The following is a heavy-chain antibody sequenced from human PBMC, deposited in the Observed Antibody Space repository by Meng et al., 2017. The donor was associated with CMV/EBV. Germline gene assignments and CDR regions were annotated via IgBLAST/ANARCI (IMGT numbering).Heavy chain of an antibody. Sequence: ASVKVSCKASGYTFTSYYMHWVRQAPGQGLEWMGITNPSGGSTSYAQKFQGRVTMTRDTSTSTVYMELSSLRSEDTAVYYCARDRIVVVPGMDVWGQGTTVTVSS. CDR2: TNPSGGST. V-gene: IGHV1-46*01. CDR1: GYTFTSYY. D-gene: IGHD2-2*01. CDR3: ARDRIVVVPGMDV. J-gene: IGHJ6*02.